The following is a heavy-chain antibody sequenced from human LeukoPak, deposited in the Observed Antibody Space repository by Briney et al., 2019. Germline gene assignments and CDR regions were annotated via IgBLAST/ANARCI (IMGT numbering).Heavy chain of an antibody. D-gene: IGHD3-10*01. V-gene: IGHV3-30*04. CDR1: GFTLNNYP. J-gene: IGHJ4*02. CDR2: IGYDGRFK. CDR3: ARDPRKGSPDYFDY. Sequence: GGSLRLSCAPSGFTLNNYPMHWVRQAPGKGLEWVAVIGYDGRFKFHSDSVKGRFTISRDDSKNTLYLQMNSLRPEDTAVYYCARDPRKGSPDYFDYWGQGTLVTVST.